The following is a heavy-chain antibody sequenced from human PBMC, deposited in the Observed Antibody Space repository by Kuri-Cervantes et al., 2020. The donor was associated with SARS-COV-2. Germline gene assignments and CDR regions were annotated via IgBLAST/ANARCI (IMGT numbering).Heavy chain of an antibody. V-gene: IGHV1-69*05. J-gene: IGHJ5*02. CDR3: ARDQGWLDPWWFDP. CDR2: INPIFGTA. D-gene: IGHD6-19*01. CDR1: GYTFTGYY. Sequence: SVKVSCKASGYTFTGYYMHWVRQAPGQGLEWMGWINPIFGTANYAQKFQGRVTITTDESTSTAYMELSSLRSEDTAVYYCARDQGWLDPWWFDPWGQGTLVTVSS.